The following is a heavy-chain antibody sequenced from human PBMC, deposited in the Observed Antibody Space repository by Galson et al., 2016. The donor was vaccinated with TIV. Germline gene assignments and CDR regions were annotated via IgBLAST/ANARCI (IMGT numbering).Heavy chain of an antibody. Sequence: SVKVSCKASGYTFTSYAIHWVRQAPGQRLEWMGWLNAGNGDLKYSQKFQGRVTITRDTSASTAYMDLSSLISEDTAVYYCAREGHYYGSGGFSPIYYYGMDVWGHGTAVTVSS. CDR2: LNAGNGDL. J-gene: IGHJ6*02. CDR1: GYTFTSYA. D-gene: IGHD3-10*01. CDR3: AREGHYYGSGGFSPIYYYGMDV. V-gene: IGHV1-3*01.